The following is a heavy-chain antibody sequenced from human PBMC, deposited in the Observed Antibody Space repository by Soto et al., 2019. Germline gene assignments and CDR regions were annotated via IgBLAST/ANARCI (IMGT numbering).Heavy chain of an antibody. CDR3: ARGDGDKFDY. D-gene: IGHD4-17*01. J-gene: IGHJ4*02. CDR2: INHSGST. V-gene: IGHV4-34*01. CDR1: GGSFSGYY. Sequence: QVQLQQWGAGLLKPSETLSLTCAVYGGSFSGYYWSWIRQPPGKGLEWIGEINHSGSTNYNPSLKSRVTISVDTSKNQFSLKLSSVTAADTAVYYCARGDGDKFDYWGQGTLVTVSS.